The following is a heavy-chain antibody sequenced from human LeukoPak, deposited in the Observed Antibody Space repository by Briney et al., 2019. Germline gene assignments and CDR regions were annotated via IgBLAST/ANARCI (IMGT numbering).Heavy chain of an antibody. V-gene: IGHV4-39*07. J-gene: IGHJ3*01. CDR1: GGSISSSSYY. CDR2: IYYSGST. Sequence: SETLSLTCTVSGGSISSSSYYWGWIRQPPGKGLEWIGSIYYSGSTYYNPSLKSRVTISVDTSKNQFSLKLSSVTAADTAVYYCARYYDSSTYYRSDAFDVWGQGTMVTVSS. D-gene: IGHD3-22*01. CDR3: ARYYDSSTYYRSDAFDV.